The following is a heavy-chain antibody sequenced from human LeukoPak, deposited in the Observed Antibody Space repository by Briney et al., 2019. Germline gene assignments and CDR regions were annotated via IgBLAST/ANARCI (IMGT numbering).Heavy chain of an antibody. J-gene: IGHJ4*02. Sequence: AGSLRLSCAASGFTFISYAMSWFRHAPGKGLEWVSAIIGSGGSTYYADSVKGRFTISRDNSKNTLYLQMNSLRAEDTAVYYCAYRGDSSGYYPYYFDYWGQGTLVTVSS. V-gene: IGHV3-23*01. CDR2: IIGSGGST. CDR3: AYRGDSSGYYPYYFDY. D-gene: IGHD3-22*01. CDR1: GFTFISYA.